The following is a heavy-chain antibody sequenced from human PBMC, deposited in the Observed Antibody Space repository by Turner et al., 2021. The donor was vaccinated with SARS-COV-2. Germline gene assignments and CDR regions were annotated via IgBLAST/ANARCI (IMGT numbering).Heavy chain of an antibody. CDR2: ISYDGSNK. CDR1: GFTFSSYG. V-gene: IGHV3-30*18. Sequence: QVQLVESGGGVVQPGRSLRLSCAASGFTFSSYGMHWVRQAPGKGLEWVAVISYDGSNKYYADSVKGRLTISRDNSKNTLYLQMNSLRAEDTAVYYCAKDDNYDFWTGYYMYWGQGTLVTVSS. D-gene: IGHD3-3*01. J-gene: IGHJ4*02. CDR3: AKDDNYDFWTGYYMY.